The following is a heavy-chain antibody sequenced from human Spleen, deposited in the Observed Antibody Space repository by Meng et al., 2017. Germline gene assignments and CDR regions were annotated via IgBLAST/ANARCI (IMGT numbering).Heavy chain of an antibody. Sequence: SETLSLTCAVYGGSFSGYYWSWIRQPPGKGLEWIGEINHSGRTNYNPSLKSRVTISVDTSQNNLSLKLSSVTAADSAVYYCASVGLWSVIIPADMLPWGQGTLVTVSS. V-gene: IGHV4-34*01. D-gene: IGHD2-2*01. CDR1: GGSFSGYY. CDR3: ASVGLWSVIIPADMLP. CDR2: INHSGRT. J-gene: IGHJ5*02.